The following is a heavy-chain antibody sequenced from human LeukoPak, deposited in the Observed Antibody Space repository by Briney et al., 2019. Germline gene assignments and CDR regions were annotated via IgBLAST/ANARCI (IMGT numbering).Heavy chain of an antibody. CDR3: ASDYGDFDAFDI. V-gene: IGHV4-4*07. Sequence: SETLSLTCTVSGGSISSYYWSWIRQPAGKGLEWIGRIYTSGSTNYNPSLKSRVTISVDTSKNQFSLKLSSVTAADTAVYYCASDYGDFDAFDIWGQGTMVTVSS. D-gene: IGHD4-17*01. CDR1: GGSISSYY. CDR2: IYTSGST. J-gene: IGHJ3*02.